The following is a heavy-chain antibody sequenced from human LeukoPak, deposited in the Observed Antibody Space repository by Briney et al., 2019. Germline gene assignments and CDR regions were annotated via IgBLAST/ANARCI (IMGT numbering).Heavy chain of an antibody. CDR2: IYYSGNI. J-gene: IGHJ4*02. CDR1: GGSFSGYY. D-gene: IGHD4-17*01. Sequence: SETLSLTCAVYGGSFSGYYWSWIRQPPGKGLEWIGSIYYSGNIYYNPSLKSRVTISVDTSKNQFSLKLTSVTAADTAMYYCAREPPVTRGFDYWGQGTLVTVSS. V-gene: IGHV4-34*01. CDR3: AREPPVTRGFDY.